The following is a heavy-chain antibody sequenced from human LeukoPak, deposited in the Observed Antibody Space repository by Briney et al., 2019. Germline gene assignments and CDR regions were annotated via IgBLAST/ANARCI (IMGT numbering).Heavy chain of an antibody. CDR2: IKYDGSIA. J-gene: IGHJ4*02. CDR3: VRGWYLEN. V-gene: IGHV3-74*01. CDR1: GFTFSSYW. Sequence: HPGGSLRLSCAASGFTFSSYWMHWVRQVPGKGLVWVSRIKYDGSIATYGDSVKGRFSISRDNAKNTVDLQMNSLRAEDTAVYYAVRGWYLENWGQGTLVTVSS. D-gene: IGHD4-17*01.